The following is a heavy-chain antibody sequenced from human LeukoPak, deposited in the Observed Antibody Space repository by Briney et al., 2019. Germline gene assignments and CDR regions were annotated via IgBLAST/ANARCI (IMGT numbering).Heavy chain of an antibody. V-gene: IGHV4-39*01. D-gene: IGHD3-10*01. Sequence: SETLSLTCTVSGASTSSGSYYWGWIRQPPGKGLEWIGDFYYSGSTYYNPSLKSRVTISVDMSNNRFSLKLSSVTAADTAVYYCARLSFIYYFQYWGQGTLVTVSS. J-gene: IGHJ4*02. CDR3: ARLSFIYYFQY. CDR2: FYYSGST. CDR1: GASTSSGSYY.